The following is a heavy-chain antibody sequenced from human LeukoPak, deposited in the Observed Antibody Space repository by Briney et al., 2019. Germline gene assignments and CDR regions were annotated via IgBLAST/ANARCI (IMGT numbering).Heavy chain of an antibody. CDR2: INHSGST. J-gene: IGHJ4*02. Sequence: SETLSLTCAVYGGSFSGYYWSWIRQPPGKGLEWIGEINHSGSTNYNPSLKSRVTISVDTSKNQFSLKLSSVTAADTAVYYCARHVVAATTLFDYWGQGTLVTVSS. D-gene: IGHD2-15*01. CDR1: GGSFSGYY. V-gene: IGHV4-34*01. CDR3: ARHVVAATTLFDY.